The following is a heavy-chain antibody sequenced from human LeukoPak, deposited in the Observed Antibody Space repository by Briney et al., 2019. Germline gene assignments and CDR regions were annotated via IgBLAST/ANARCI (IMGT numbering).Heavy chain of an antibody. CDR2: IYDRGPA. Sequence: PSETLSLTCTVSGGAIASGGYSWNWIRQSPGKGLEWIGCIYDRGPAYYNPSLKSRFTISVDRPKNQFFLNVTSLTAADTAVYYCARASTITDWDLKGELFDYWGQGALVTVSS. V-gene: IGHV4-30-2*06. J-gene: IGHJ4*02. D-gene: IGHD5-24*01. CDR3: ARASTITDWDLKGELFDY. CDR1: GGAIASGGYS.